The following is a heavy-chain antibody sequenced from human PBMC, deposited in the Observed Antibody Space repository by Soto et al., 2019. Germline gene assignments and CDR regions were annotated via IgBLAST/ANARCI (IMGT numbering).Heavy chain of an antibody. CDR3: ASANYDFWSGYLRRSYYFDY. V-gene: IGHV3-48*01. Sequence: GGSLRLSCAASGFTFSSYSMNWVRQAPGKGLEWVSYISSSSSTIYYADSVKGRFTISRDNAKNSLYLQMNSLRAEDTAVYYCASANYDFWSGYLRRSYYFDYWGQGTLVTVSS. CDR1: GFTFSSYS. J-gene: IGHJ4*02. D-gene: IGHD3-3*01. CDR2: ISSSSSTI.